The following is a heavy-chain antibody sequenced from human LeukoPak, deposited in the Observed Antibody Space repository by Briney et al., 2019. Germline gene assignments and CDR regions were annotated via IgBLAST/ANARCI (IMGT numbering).Heavy chain of an antibody. CDR2: ILYDGSNK. J-gene: IGHJ3*02. D-gene: IGHD3-22*01. Sequence: GGSLRLSCATSGFTFSSYGMHWVRQAPGKGLEWVAVILYDGSNKYYADSVKGRFTISRDNSKNTLYLQMNSLRAEDTAVYYCARDDSSGYYPAWNAFDIWGQGTMVTVSS. CDR3: ARDDSSGYYPAWNAFDI. CDR1: GFTFSSYG. V-gene: IGHV3-30*19.